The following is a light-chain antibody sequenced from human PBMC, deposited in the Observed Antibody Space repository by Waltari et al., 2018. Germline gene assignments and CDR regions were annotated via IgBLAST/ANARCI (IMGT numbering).Light chain of an antibody. CDR1: SSDIGSYNL. J-gene: IGLJ2*01. CDR2: EGS. Sequence: QSALTQPASVSGSPGQSITISCTGTSSDIGSYNLVSWYQQHPGKAPKLLIYEGSKRPSWFSNRFSGSKSGNTASLTISGLQTEDESDYYCCSYAGSSIFVVFGGGTKLTVL. CDR3: CSYAGSSIFVV. V-gene: IGLV2-23*03.